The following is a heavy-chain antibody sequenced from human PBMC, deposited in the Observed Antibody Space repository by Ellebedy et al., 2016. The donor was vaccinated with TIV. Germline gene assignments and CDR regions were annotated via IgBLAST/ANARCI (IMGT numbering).Heavy chain of an antibody. CDR1: GYTFTSYG. D-gene: IGHD3-10*01. CDR2: ISAYNGNT. Sequence: AASVKVSCKASGYTFTSYGISWVRQAPGQGLEWMGWISAYNGNTNYVQKLQGRVTMTTDTSTSTAYMELRSLRSDDTAVYYCAIYGSGSYSRYYYYGMDVWGQGTTVTVSS. V-gene: IGHV1-18*04. J-gene: IGHJ6*02. CDR3: AIYGSGSYSRYYYYGMDV.